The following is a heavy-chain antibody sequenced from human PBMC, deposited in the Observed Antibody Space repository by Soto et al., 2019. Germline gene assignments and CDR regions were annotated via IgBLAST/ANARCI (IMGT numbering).Heavy chain of an antibody. Sequence: MDLHQWGAGVLRPSETLSLTCAVNGGSFREYYWSWLRQPPGKGLEWIGEINQSGTTHYNPSLKRRINISIDTSKNQFSLNLTSVTAADTATYYCARDIITVIGGEIYYYFGMDVWGQGTTVTVSS. CDR1: GGSFREYY. CDR2: INQSGTT. J-gene: IGHJ6*02. V-gene: IGHV4-34*01. D-gene: IGHD3-10*01. CDR3: ARDIITVIGGEIYYYFGMDV.